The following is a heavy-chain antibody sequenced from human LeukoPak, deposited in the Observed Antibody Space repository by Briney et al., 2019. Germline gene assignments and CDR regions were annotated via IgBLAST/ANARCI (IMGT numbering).Heavy chain of an antibody. J-gene: IGHJ4*02. CDR3: VRAQYSSSWDKIYYFDY. CDR1: GGSISSYY. Sequence: SETLSLTCTVSGGSISSYYWSWIRQPPGKGLEWIGYIYYSGSTNYNPSLKSRVTISVDTSKNQFSLKLSSVTAADTAVHYCVRAQYSSSWDKIYYFDYWGQGTLVTVSS. D-gene: IGHD6-13*01. CDR2: IYYSGST. V-gene: IGHV4-59*01.